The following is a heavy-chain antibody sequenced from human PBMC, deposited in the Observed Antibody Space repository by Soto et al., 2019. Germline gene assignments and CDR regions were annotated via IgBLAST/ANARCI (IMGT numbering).Heavy chain of an antibody. Sequence: QITLKESGPTLVKPTQTLTLTCTFSGFSLTTSGVGVGWIRQPPGKALEWLALIYWDDDKRYSPSLKNRLTITKDTSKHQVVFTMTNMDPVDTATYYCAHIGGDYVGLGFDFWGQGTLVTVSS. CDR1: GFSLTTSGVG. D-gene: IGHD4-17*01. CDR2: IYWDDDK. V-gene: IGHV2-5*02. J-gene: IGHJ4*02. CDR3: AHIGGDYVGLGFDF.